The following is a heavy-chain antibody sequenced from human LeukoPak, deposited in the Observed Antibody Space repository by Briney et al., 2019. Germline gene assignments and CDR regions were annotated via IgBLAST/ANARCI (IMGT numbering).Heavy chain of an antibody. Sequence: RPTNGACEFKIKSVDMGGRRHAQKKGLEWLSNIHPGGNTYYADSVKGRFTISRDTSKNTLYLQVSSLRADDTAVYYCARTITIGRGMDVWGKGTTVTVSS. CDR3: ARTITIGRGMDV. V-gene: IGHV3-66*02. J-gene: IGHJ6*04. D-gene: IGHD3-10*01. CDR2: IHPGGNT. CDR1: EFKIKSVD.